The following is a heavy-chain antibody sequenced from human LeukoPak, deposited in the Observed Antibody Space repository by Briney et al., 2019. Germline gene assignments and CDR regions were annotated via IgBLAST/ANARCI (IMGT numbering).Heavy chain of an antibody. CDR3: AKDRVGCGGDCYPDINWFDH. J-gene: IGHJ5*02. Sequence: PGGSLRLSCAASGFTFSSYAMSWVRQAPGKGLEWVSAISGSGGSTYYADSVKGRFTISRDNSKNTLYLQMNSLRAEDTAVYYCAKDRVGCGGDCYPDINWFDHWGQGTLVTVSS. V-gene: IGHV3-23*01. CDR1: GFTFSSYA. D-gene: IGHD2-21*02. CDR2: ISGSGGST.